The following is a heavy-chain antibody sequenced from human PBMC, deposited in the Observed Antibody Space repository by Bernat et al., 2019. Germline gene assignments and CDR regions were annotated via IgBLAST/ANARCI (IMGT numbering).Heavy chain of an antibody. Sequence: EVQLVESGGGLVQPGGSLRLSCAASRFTFSSYWMHWVRQAPGKGLVWVSRINSDGSSTSYADSVKGRFTISRDNAKNTVYLQMNSLRAEDTAVYYCARDGGNYWGWFDPWGQGTLVTVSS. CDR2: INSDGSST. V-gene: IGHV3-74*01. CDR3: ARDGGNYWGWFDP. CDR1: RFTFSSYW. J-gene: IGHJ5*02. D-gene: IGHD1-26*01.